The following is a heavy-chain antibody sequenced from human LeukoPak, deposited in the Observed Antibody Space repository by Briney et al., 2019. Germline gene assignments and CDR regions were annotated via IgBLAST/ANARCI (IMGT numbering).Heavy chain of an antibody. CDR2: IRYDGSNK. V-gene: IGHV3-30*02. CDR1: GFTFSSYG. D-gene: IGHD2-15*01. Sequence: GGSLRLSCAASGFTFSSYGMHWVRQAPGKGLEWVAFIRYDGSNKYYADSVKGRFTISRDNSKNTLYLQMNSLRAEDTAVYYCAKAPYSSGGSCYDHYWDQGTLVTVSS. CDR3: AKAPYSSGGSCYDHY. J-gene: IGHJ4*02.